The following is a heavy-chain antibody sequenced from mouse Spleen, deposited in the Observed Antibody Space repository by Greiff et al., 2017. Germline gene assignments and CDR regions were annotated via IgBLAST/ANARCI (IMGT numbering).Heavy chain of an antibody. CDR3: AKRQDGYYVSDMDY. V-gene: IGHV2-9*01. CDR2: IWGGGST. Sequence: VQLQQSGPGLVPPSQSLSITCTVSGFSLTSYGVNWVRQHPGKGLEWLGVIWGGGSTKYNSAPMSSLSISKDNSKCQVFIKMNSLQPDDTAMYCSAKRQDGYYVSDMDYWGQGTSVTVSA. J-gene: IGHJ4*01. D-gene: IGHD2-3*01. CDR1: GFSLTSYG.